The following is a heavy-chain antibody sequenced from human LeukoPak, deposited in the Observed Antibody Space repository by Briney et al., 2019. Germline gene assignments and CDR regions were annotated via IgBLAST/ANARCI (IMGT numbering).Heavy chain of an antibody. CDR3: ARASGPYDD. V-gene: IGHV3-64*01. Sequence: QSGGSLRLSCAASGFTFSSYSMNWVRQAPGKGLEYVSSISSKGGNTYYANSVKGRFTISRDNSKNTLDLQMGSLRADDMAVYYCARASGPYDDWGQGTLVTVSS. D-gene: IGHD3-10*01. J-gene: IGHJ4*02. CDR2: ISSKGGNT. CDR1: GFTFSSYS.